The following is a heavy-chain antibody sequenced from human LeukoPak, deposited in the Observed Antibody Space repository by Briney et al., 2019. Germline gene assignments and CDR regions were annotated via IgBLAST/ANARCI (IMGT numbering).Heavy chain of an antibody. D-gene: IGHD3-22*01. Sequence: GGSLRLSCAASGFTFSSYSMNWVRQAPGKGLEWVSSISSSSSYIYYADSVKGRFTISRDNAKNSLYLQMNSLRAEDTAVYHCARDRHYDSSGFDYWGQGTLVTVSS. J-gene: IGHJ4*02. CDR1: GFTFSSYS. V-gene: IGHV3-21*01. CDR2: ISSSSSYI. CDR3: ARDRHYDSSGFDY.